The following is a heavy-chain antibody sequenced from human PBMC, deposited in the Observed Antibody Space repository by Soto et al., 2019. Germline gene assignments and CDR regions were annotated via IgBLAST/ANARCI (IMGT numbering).Heavy chain of an antibody. J-gene: IGHJ6*03. CDR3: VRDDVYCGGGRCYGVPMDV. V-gene: IGHV3-66*01. CDR2: FDNGGNT. Sequence: MSLSYAVSELTVRREYISGDRQPPRKQTEWVALFDNGGNTYYAESVKGRFTISRDSSENTLDLQLNSLRAEDTAVYYCVRDDVYCGGGRCYGVPMDVWGKGTTVTVSS. D-gene: IGHD2-15*01. CDR1: ELTVRREY.